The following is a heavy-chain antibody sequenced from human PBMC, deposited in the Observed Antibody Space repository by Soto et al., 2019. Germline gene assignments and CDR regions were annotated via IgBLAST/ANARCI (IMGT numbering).Heavy chain of an antibody. D-gene: IGHD6-13*01. Sequence: PSETLSLTCTVSGGSISSYYWSWIRQPPGKGLEWIGYIYYSGSTNYNPSLKSRVTISVDTSKNQFSLKLSSVTAADTAVYYCARNKPPQEIAAAGMAADYWGQGTLVTVSS. CDR1: GGSISSYY. V-gene: IGHV4-59*01. CDR3: ARNKPPQEIAAAGMAADY. J-gene: IGHJ4*02. CDR2: IYYSGST.